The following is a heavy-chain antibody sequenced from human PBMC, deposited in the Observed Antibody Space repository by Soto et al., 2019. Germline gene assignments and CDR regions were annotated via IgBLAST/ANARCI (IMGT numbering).Heavy chain of an antibody. D-gene: IGHD1-26*01. CDR1: GFTFSGSS. CDR2: IRSKGNSYAT. CDR3: TISLSIGSPIDY. Sequence: PGGSLRLSCAASGFTFSGSSIHWVRQASGKGLEWVGRIRSKGNSYATAYAASVKGRFTISRDDSKNTAYLQMNSLKTEDTAVYYCTISLSIGSPIDYWGQGTLVTVSS. V-gene: IGHV3-73*01. J-gene: IGHJ4*02.